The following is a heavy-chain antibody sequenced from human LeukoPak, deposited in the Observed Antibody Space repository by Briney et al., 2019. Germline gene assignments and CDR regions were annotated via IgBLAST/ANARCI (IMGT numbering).Heavy chain of an antibody. CDR2: ISGSGGST. CDR3: AKTLGSSDAFDI. D-gene: IGHD3-10*01. Sequence: GGSLRLSCAASGFTFSSYAMSWVRQASGKGLEWVSAISGSGGSTYYADSVKGRFTISRDNSKNTLYLQMNSLRAEDTAVYYCAKTLGSSDAFDIWGQGTMVTVSS. V-gene: IGHV3-23*01. J-gene: IGHJ3*02. CDR1: GFTFSSYA.